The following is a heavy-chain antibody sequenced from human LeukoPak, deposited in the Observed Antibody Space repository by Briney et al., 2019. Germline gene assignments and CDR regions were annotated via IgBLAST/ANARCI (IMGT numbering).Heavy chain of an antibody. Sequence: SETLSLTCTVSGGSISSSSYYWGWSRQPPGKGLEWSGSIYYSGSTYYNPSLKSRVTISVDTSKNQFSLKLSSVTAADTAVYYCARPNPYYDSTGYYFDYWGQATLVTVSS. CDR1: GGSISSSSYY. D-gene: IGHD3-22*01. J-gene: IGHJ4*02. CDR2: IYYSGST. V-gene: IGHV4-39*01. CDR3: ARPNPYYDSTGYYFDY.